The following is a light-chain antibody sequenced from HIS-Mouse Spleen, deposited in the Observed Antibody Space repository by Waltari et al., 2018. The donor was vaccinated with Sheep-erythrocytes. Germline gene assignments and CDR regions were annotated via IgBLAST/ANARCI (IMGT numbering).Light chain of an antibody. CDR3: SSYTSSSTSWV. J-gene: IGLJ3*02. CDR1: SSDVGGYNY. V-gene: IGLV2-14*03. CDR2: DVS. Sequence: QSALTQPASVSGSPGQSITISCTGTSSDVGGYNYVSWYQQHPGKAPKLMIYDVSNRHSGVSNRFSGSKSGNTASLTISGLQAEDEADYYCSSYTSSSTSWVFGGGTKLTVL.